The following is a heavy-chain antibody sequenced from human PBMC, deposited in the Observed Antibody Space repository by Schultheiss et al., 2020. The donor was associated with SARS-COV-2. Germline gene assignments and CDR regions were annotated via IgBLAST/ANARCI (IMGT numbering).Heavy chain of an antibody. CDR2: IYYSGST. CDR1: GGSISSGDYY. Sequence: SETLSLTCTVSGGSISSGDYYWSWIRQPPGKGLEWIWYIYYSGSTYYNTSLKSRVTISVDTSKNQFSLKLSSVTAADTAVYYCALNLKNRVDGMDVWGQGTTVTVSS. V-gene: IGHV4-30-4*01. J-gene: IGHJ6*02. CDR3: ALNLKNRVDGMDV.